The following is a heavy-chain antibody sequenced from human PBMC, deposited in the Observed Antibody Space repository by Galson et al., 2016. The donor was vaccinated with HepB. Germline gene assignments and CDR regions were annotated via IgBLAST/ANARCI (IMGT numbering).Heavy chain of an antibody. CDR2: IYSDGTT. CDR1: GFTVSGTY. D-gene: IGHD2-21*01. Sequence: SLRLSCAASGFTVSGTYMSWVRQAPGKGLRWVSVIYSDGTTYYTDSVKGRFTIARDSAENTVFLQMNSLRTEDTALYYCARGAGIAVVVLEDCYFDLWGRGPLLTVSA. J-gene: IGHJ2*01. CDR3: ARGAGIAVVVLEDCYFDL. V-gene: IGHV3-66*01.